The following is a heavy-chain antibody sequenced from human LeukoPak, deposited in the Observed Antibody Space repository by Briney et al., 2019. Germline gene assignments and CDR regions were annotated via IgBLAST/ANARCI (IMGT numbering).Heavy chain of an antibody. V-gene: IGHV1-69*05. J-gene: IGHJ6*03. CDR1: GGTFSSCA. CDR3: ARGLLVHKRHYYYYYMDV. D-gene: IGHD2-21*01. CDR2: IIPIFGTA. Sequence: SVKVSCKASGGTFSSCAISWVRPAPEQGLEWLGAIIPIFGTANYAQKFQGRVTITTDESTSTDYMELSSLRSEDTAVYYCARGLLVHKRHYYYYYMDVWGKGTTVTVSS.